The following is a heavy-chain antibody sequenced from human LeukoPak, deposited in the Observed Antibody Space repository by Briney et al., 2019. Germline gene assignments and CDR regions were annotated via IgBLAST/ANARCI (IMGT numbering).Heavy chain of an antibody. CDR2: INWNGGST. D-gene: IGHD1-20*01. CDR1: GFTFDDYA. V-gene: IGHV3-20*04. J-gene: IGHJ4*02. Sequence: GSLRLSCAASGFTFDDYAMSWVRQAPGKGLEWVSRINWNGGSTGYVDSVKGRLTISRDNTKNSLYLQMNSLRAEDTALYYCEREVITGPHFDYWGQGILVTVSS. CDR3: EREVITGPHFDY.